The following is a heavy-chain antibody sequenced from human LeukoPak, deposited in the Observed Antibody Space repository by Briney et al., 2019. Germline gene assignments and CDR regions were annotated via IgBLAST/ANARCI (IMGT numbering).Heavy chain of an antibody. J-gene: IGHJ2*01. CDR2: IVVGSGNT. D-gene: IGHD3-22*01. CDR3: AAVSVYDSSGYYYSDWYFDL. V-gene: IGHV1-58*02. Sequence: GTSVKVSCKASGFTFTSSAMQWVQQARGQRLEWIGWIVVGSGNTNYAQKFQERVTITRDMSTSTAYMELSSLRSEDTAVYYCAAVSVYDSSGYYYSDWYFDLWGRGTLVTVSS. CDR1: GFTFTSSA.